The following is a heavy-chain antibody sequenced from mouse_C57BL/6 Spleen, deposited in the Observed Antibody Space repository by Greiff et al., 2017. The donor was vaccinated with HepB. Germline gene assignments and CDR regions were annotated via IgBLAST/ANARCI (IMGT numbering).Heavy chain of an antibody. Sequence: EVQGVESGGGLVKPGGSLKLSCAASGFTFSSYAMSWVRQTPEKRLEWVATISDGGSYTYYPDNVKGRFTISRDNAKNNLYLQMSHLKSEDTAMYYCARGTNFDVWGTGTTVTVAS. CDR2: ISDGGSYT. V-gene: IGHV5-4*01. CDR1: GFTFSSYA. J-gene: IGHJ1*03. CDR3: ARGTNFDV.